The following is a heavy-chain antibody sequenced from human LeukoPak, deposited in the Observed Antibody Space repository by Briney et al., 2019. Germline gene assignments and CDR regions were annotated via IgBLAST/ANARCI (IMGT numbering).Heavy chain of an antibody. Sequence: SETLSLTCTVSGGSISSYYWSWIRQPAGKGLEWIGRIYTSGSTNYNPSLKSRVTISVDTSKNQFSLKLSSVTAADTAVYYCARHKWELNEGYYYYMDVWGKGTTVTVSS. CDR2: IYTSGST. V-gene: IGHV4-4*07. CDR1: GGSISSYY. J-gene: IGHJ6*03. D-gene: IGHD1-26*01. CDR3: ARHKWELNEGYYYYMDV.